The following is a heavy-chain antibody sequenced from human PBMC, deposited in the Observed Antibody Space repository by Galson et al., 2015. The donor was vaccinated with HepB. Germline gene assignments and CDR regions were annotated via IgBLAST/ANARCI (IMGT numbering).Heavy chain of an antibody. CDR2: ISSSSSYI. D-gene: IGHD3-3*01. CDR3: ATYDFWSGLLHHYGMDV. Sequence: SLRLSCAASGFTFSSYSMNWVRQAPGKGLEWVSSISSSSSYIYYADSVKGRFTISRDNAKNSLYLQMNSLRAEDTAVYYCATYDFWSGLLHHYGMDVWGQGTTVTVSS. CDR1: GFTFSSYS. J-gene: IGHJ6*02. V-gene: IGHV3-21*01.